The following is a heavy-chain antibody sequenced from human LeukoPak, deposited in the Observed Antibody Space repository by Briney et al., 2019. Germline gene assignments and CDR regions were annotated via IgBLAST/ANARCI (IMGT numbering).Heavy chain of an antibody. D-gene: IGHD2-21*01. CDR2: INPSGGST. V-gene: IGHV1-46*01. J-gene: IGHJ6*03. Sequence: GASVKVSCKTSGYTFISYYMHWVRQAPGQGLEWMGIINPSGGSTSYAQKFQGRVTMTRDTSTSTVYMELSSLRSEDTAVYYCARDQYCGGDCLAYYYMDVWGKGTTVTVSS. CDR3: ARDQYCGGDCLAYYYMDV. CDR1: GYTFISYY.